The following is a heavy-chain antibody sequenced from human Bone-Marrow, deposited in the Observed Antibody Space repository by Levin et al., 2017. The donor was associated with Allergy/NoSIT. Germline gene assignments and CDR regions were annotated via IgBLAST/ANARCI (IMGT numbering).Heavy chain of an antibody. J-gene: IGHJ6*02. V-gene: IGHV3-30*04. Sequence: GGSLRLSCAASGFTFSGYAMHWVRQAPGKGLEWVAVITFDGSYKYYADSVKGRFTISRDNPQNTLFLRMSSLRAEDTALYYCVRHMENLRDFSYYSKPKIRDYDYNYGLDVWGQGTTVTVSS. D-gene: IGHD3-10*01. CDR3: VRHMENLRDFSYYSKPKIRDYDYNYGLDV. CDR2: ITFDGSYK. CDR1: GFTFSGYA.